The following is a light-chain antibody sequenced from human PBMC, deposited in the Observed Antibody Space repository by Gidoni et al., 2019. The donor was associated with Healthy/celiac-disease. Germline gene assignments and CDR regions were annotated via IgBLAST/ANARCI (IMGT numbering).Light chain of an antibody. CDR1: QSVSSSY. Sequence: ESVLTQSPGTLSLSPGERATLSCRASQSVSSSYLAWYQQKPGQAPRLLIYGASSRATGIPDRFSGSGSGTDFTLPISRLEPEDFAVYYCQQYGSSPLLTFGGGTKVEIK. CDR2: GAS. V-gene: IGKV3-20*01. CDR3: QQYGSSPLLT. J-gene: IGKJ4*01.